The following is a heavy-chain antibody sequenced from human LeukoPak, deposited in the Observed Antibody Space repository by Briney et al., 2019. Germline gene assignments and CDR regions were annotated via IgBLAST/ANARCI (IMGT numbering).Heavy chain of an antibody. CDR3: ARQYISGQWYFDY. J-gene: IGHJ4*02. D-gene: IGHD5-18*01. V-gene: IGHV3-30*04. CDR1: GFTFSSHA. CDR2: ISSDGSYK. Sequence: GGSLRLSCAASGFTFSSHALHWVRQAPGKGLEWVAVISSDGSYKYYADSVKGRFTISSDNSKNTLYLQMNSLIPEDTAVYYCARQYISGQWYFDYWGQGTLVTVSS.